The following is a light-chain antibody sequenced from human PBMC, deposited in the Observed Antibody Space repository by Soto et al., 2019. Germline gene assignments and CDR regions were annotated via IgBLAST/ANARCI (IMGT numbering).Light chain of an antibody. Sequence: DINMTQSPSTLSASVGDRVTITCRASQSISSWLAWYQQKPGKAPNLLIYKTSSLESGVPSRFSGSGSGTEFTLTISSLQPDDFATYYCQHYNDYSWTFGQGTKVEIK. CDR3: QHYNDYSWT. CDR1: QSISSW. CDR2: KTS. J-gene: IGKJ1*01. V-gene: IGKV1-5*03.